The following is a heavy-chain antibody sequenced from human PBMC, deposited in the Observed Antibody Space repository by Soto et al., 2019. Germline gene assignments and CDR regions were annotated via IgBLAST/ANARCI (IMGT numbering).Heavy chain of an antibody. CDR1: GFSVSDHY. CDR2: IFSGGST. D-gene: IGHD2-21*01. CDR3: ISRDY. Sequence: EVQLVESGGGLVQPGGSLRLACAASGFSVSDHYMNWVRQAPGKGLEWVSVIFSGGSTYYADSVKGRFTISRHNSENTLYLQMSSLRVEETAVYYCISRDYWGRGTLVTVSS. J-gene: IGHJ4*02. V-gene: IGHV3-53*04.